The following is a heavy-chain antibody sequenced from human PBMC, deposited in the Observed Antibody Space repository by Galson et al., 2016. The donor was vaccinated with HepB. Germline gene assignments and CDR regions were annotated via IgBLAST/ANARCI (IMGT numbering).Heavy chain of an antibody. V-gene: IGHV3-23*05. J-gene: IGHJ4*02. CDR3: ARALSGWDGSDY. CDR2: IYSGGST. D-gene: IGHD6-19*01. Sequence: SLRLSCAGSGFTFSTYAMNWIRQAPGKGLEWVSAIYSGGSTHYADSVKGRFTISRDNSKNTVYLEMKSLRAEDTAVYCCARALSGWDGSDYWGQGTLVIVSS. CDR1: GFTFSTYA.